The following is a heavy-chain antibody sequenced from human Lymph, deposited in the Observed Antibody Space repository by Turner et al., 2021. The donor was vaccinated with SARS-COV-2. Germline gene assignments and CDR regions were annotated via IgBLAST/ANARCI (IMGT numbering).Heavy chain of an antibody. J-gene: IGHJ4*02. V-gene: IGHV5-51*01. CDR3: ARLPIARGYSGYDFYYFDY. Sequence: EVQLVQSGAEVKKPGESLKISCKGSGYSFPTYWIGWVRQMPGKGLEWMGIIYPGDSDTRYSPSFQGQVTISADKSISTAYLQWSSLKASDTAMYYCARLPIARGYSGYDFYYFDYWGQETLVTVSS. CDR2: IYPGDSDT. D-gene: IGHD5-12*01. CDR1: GYSFPTYW.